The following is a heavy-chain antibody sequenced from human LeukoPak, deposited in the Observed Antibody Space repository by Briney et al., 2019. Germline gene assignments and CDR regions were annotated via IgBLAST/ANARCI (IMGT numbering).Heavy chain of an antibody. Sequence: GGSLRLSCAASGFTFSSYDMSWVRQAPGKGLEWVSSISSSSSYIYYADSVKGRFTISRDNAKNSLYLQMNSLRAEDTAVYYCARDYSSSWYNFDYWGQGTLVTVSS. CDR2: ISSSSSYI. CDR3: ARDYSSSWYNFDY. J-gene: IGHJ4*02. CDR1: GFTFSSYD. V-gene: IGHV3-21*01. D-gene: IGHD6-13*01.